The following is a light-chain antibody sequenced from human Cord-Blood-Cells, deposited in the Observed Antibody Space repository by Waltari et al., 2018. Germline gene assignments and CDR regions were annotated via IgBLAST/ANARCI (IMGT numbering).Light chain of an antibody. Sequence: QSALTQPPSASGSPGQSVTISCTGTSSDVGGYNYVSWYQQHPGKAPKLMIYEVSKRPSGVPDRFSGSKSGNTASLTVSGLQAEDEADYDCSSYAGSNNCVFGTGTKVTVL. CDR1: SSDVGGYNY. J-gene: IGLJ1*01. V-gene: IGLV2-8*01. CDR2: EVS. CDR3: SSYAGSNNCV.